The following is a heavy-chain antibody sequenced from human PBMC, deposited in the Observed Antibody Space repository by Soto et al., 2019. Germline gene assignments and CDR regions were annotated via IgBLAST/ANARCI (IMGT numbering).Heavy chain of an antibody. CDR3: ASSIAARHYYYYYVDV. D-gene: IGHD6-6*01. V-gene: IGHV4-34*01. CDR2: INHSGST. CDR1: GGSFSGYY. J-gene: IGHJ6*03. Sequence: PSETLSLTCAVYGGSFSGYYWSWIRQPPGKGLEWIGEINHSGSTNYNPSLKSRVTISVDTSKNQFSLKLSSVTAADTAVYYCASSIAARHYYYYYVDVSGKGTTVTVSS.